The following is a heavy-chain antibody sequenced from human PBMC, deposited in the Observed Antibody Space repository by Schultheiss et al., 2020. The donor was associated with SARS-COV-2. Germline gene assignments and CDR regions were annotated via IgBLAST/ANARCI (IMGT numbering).Heavy chain of an antibody. J-gene: IGHJ6*03. V-gene: IGHV4-61*08. CDR2: IYYSGST. CDR1: GGSISSGGYY. D-gene: IGHD3-3*01. Sequence: SETLSLTCTVSGGSISSGGYYWSWIHQHPGKGLEWIGYIYYSGSTYYNPSLKSRVTMSVDTSKNQFSLNLSSVTAADTAVYYCAKEGGTIFGVVTPFQYMDVWGKGTTVTVSS. CDR3: AKEGGTIFGVVTPFQYMDV.